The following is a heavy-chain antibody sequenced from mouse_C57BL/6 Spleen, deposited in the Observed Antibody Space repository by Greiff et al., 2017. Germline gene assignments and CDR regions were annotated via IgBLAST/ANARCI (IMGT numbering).Heavy chain of an antibody. CDR2: IDPGDGDT. Sequence: QVQLQQSGPELVKPGASVKISCKASGYAISSSWMNWVKQRPGQGLEWIGRIDPGDGDTNYNGKFKGKATLTADKSSSTAYMQRSSLTSEDPAVYFGARYVTTVVVGNYLDYWGQGTTLTVSS. CDR1: GYAISSSW. V-gene: IGHV1-82*01. D-gene: IGHD1-1*01. CDR3: ARYVTTVVVGNYLDY. J-gene: IGHJ2*01.